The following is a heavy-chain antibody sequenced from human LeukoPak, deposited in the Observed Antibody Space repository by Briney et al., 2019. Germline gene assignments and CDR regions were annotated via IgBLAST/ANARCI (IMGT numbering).Heavy chain of an antibody. CDR2: IIPILGIA. CDR1: GGTFSSYA. V-gene: IGHV1-69*04. Sequence: SVKVSCKASGGTFSSYAISWVRQAPGQGLEWMGRIIPILGIANYAQKFQGRVTITADKSTSTAYMELSSLRSDDTAVYYCARDHWGIVENGYDYFYYDMDVWGKGTTVTVSS. CDR3: ARDHWGIVENGYDYFYYDMDV. D-gene: IGHD7-27*01. J-gene: IGHJ6*03.